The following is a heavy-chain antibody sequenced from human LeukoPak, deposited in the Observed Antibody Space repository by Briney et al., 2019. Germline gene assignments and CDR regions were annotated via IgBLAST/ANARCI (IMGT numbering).Heavy chain of an antibody. CDR3: ARRRSGRYYYDSSGSAGWFDP. J-gene: IGHJ5*02. Sequence: PSETLSLTCTVSGGSISSYYWNWIRQPPGKGLEWIGNIFYSGTTDYNPSLKSRVTISVDTSKNQLSLKLSSVTAADTAVYYCARRRSGRYYYDSSGSAGWFDPWGQGTLVTVSS. CDR2: IFYSGTT. CDR1: GGSISSYY. V-gene: IGHV4-59*12. D-gene: IGHD3-22*01.